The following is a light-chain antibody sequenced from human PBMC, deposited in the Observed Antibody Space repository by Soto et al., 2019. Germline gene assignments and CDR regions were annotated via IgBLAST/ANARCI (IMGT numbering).Light chain of an antibody. V-gene: IGKV4-1*01. CDR1: QSVLYSSNNKNY. CDR2: WAS. J-gene: IGKJ4*01. CDR3: QQYYNTPLT. Sequence: DIMMTQSPDSLAVSLGERATINCRSSQSVLYSSNNKNYLAWYQQKPGQPPKLLIYWASTRESGVPDRFSGSGSGTDFTLTISILQAEDVAVYYCQQYYNTPLTFGGGTKVEIK.